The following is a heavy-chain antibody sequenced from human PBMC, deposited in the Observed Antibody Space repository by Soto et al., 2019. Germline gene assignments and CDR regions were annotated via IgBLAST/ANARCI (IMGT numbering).Heavy chain of an antibody. CDR3: AKVKDLYSSSLIYDY. Sequence: PGGSLRLSCAASGFTFSSFTMTWVRQAPGKGLECVSAISGSAGSTYYADSVKGRFTISRDNSKNTLYLQMNILRAEDTAVYYCAKVKDLYSSSLIYDYWGQGTLVTCSS. J-gene: IGHJ4*02. CDR1: GFTFSSFT. D-gene: IGHD6-6*01. CDR2: ISGSAGST. V-gene: IGHV3-23*01.